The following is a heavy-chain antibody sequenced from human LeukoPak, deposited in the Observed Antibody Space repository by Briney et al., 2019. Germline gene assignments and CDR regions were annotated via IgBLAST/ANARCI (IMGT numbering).Heavy chain of an antibody. CDR3: ARGGYTYDYYFDP. CDR1: GGAVSSYY. CDR2: IYYTGST. V-gene: IGHV4-59*02. J-gene: IGHJ2*01. D-gene: IGHD5-18*01. Sequence: SETLSLTCTVSGGAVSSYYWSWIRQPPGKGLEWIAYIYYTGSTNYNPSLKSRVTTSVDTSKNQFSLKLTSVNAADTAVYYCARGGYTYDYYFDPWGRGTLVTVSS.